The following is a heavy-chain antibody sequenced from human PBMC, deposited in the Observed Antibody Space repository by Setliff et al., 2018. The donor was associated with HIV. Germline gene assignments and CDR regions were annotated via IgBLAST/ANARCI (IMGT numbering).Heavy chain of an antibody. Sequence: PSETLSLTCTVSGGSISSSSYYWGWIRQPPGKGLEWIGSIYYSGSTNYNPSLKSRVTISVDTSKNQFSLKLSSVTAADTAVYYCAKTSVGATGLYAFDIWGQGTMVTVSS. V-gene: IGHV4-39*07. CDR3: AKTSVGATGLYAFDI. J-gene: IGHJ3*02. CDR1: GGSISSSSYY. D-gene: IGHD1-26*01. CDR2: IYYSGST.